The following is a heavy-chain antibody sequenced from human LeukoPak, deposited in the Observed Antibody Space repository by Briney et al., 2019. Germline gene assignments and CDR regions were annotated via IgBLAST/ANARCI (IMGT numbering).Heavy chain of an antibody. J-gene: IGHJ4*02. CDR2: ISAYNGNT. CDR1: GGTFSSYA. D-gene: IGHD6-19*01. V-gene: IGHV1-18*01. CDR3: ARDTVAGDIDY. Sequence: ASVKVSCKASGGTFSSYAISWVRQAPGQGLEWMGWISAYNGNTNYAQKLQGRVTMTTDTSTSTAYMELRSLRSDDTAVYYCARDTVAGDIDYWGQGTLVTVSS.